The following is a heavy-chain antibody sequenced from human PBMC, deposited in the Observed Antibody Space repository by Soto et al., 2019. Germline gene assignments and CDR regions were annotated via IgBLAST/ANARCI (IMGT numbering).Heavy chain of an antibody. Sequence: QVQLVQSGAEVKKPGASVKVSCKASGYTFSNSGVIWVRQAPGQGLEWMGWISAYSGNTYYARKLQDRVTMTTDTSTSTAFMELRTLRSDDTAVYYCARARHDGFDVWGQGTIVTVSS. CDR3: ARARHDGFDV. V-gene: IGHV1-18*01. CDR2: ISAYSGNT. CDR1: GYTFSNSG. J-gene: IGHJ3*01.